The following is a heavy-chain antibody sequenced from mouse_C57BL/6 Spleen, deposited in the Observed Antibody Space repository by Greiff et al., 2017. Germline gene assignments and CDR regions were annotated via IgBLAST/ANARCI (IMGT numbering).Heavy chain of an antibody. CDR2: IWGVGST. CDR3: ARLDSSTAMDV. V-gene: IGHV2-6*01. D-gene: IGHD3-2*02. Sequence: VQLQESGPGLVAPSQSLSITCPVSGFSLTRYGVDWVRQSPGTGVAWLGVIWGVGSTTYNSALKSRLSVSKDNSKSQFFLKMNSPQTDDTAMYYCARLDSSTAMDVWDKGTSVTVFS. J-gene: IGHJ4*01. CDR1: GFSLTRYG.